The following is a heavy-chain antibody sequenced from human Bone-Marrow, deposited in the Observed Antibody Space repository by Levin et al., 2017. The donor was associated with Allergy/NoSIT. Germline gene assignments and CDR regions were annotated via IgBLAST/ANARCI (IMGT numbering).Heavy chain of an antibody. CDR2: IGWNGTVL. Sequence: GGSLRLSCAVSGFTFDDYVMHWVRQAPGKGLEWVSGIGWNGTVLGYSDSVGGRFTISRDNAKMSLYLQMNSLRSEDTALYYCATDYRIGTVAGAFRVWGRGTSVSVSS. CDR3: ATDYRIGTVAGAFRV. V-gene: IGHV3-9*01. J-gene: IGHJ3*01. CDR1: GFTFDDYV. D-gene: IGHD1-26*01.